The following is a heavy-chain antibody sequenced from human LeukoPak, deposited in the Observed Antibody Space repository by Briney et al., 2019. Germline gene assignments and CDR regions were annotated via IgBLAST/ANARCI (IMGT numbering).Heavy chain of an antibody. V-gene: IGHV3-30-3*01. CDR1: GSTFSSYG. CDR3: ARDLPDSYGPEGNWYFDL. D-gene: IGHD5-18*01. Sequence: GGSLRLSCAASGSTFSSYGMHWVRQAPGKGLEWMAVISHDGSNKYYADSVRGRFTISRDNSKNTLYLEINSLRAEDTAVYSCARDLPDSYGPEGNWYFDLWGRGTLVTVSS. CDR2: ISHDGSNK. J-gene: IGHJ2*01.